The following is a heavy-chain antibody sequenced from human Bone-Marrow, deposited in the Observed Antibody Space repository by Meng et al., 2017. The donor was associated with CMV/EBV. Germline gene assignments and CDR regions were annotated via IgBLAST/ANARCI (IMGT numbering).Heavy chain of an antibody. Sequence: ASVKVSCKASGYTFTGYYMHWVRQAPGQGLEWMGWINPNSGGTNYAQKFQGRVTMTRDTSISTAYMELSRLRSDDTAVYYCARDVGGLNDQLQYNWFDPWGQGTLATVSS. V-gene: IGHV1-2*02. D-gene: IGHD2-2*01. CDR1: GYTFTGYY. J-gene: IGHJ5*02. CDR3: ARDVGGLNDQLQYNWFDP. CDR2: INPNSGGT.